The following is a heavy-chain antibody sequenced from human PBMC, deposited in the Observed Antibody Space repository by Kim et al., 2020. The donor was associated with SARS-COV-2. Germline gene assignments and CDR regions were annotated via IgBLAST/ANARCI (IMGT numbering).Heavy chain of an antibody. V-gene: IGHV1-58*01. CDR1: GFTFTSSA. CDR3: AAAPVAGLDAFDI. D-gene: IGHD6-19*01. Sequence: SVKVSCKASGFTFTSSAVQWVRQARGQRLEWIGWIVVGSGNTNYAQKFQERVTITRDMSTSTAYMELSSLRSENTAVYYCAAAPVAGLDAFDIWGQGTMVTVSS. CDR2: IVVGSGNT. J-gene: IGHJ3*02.